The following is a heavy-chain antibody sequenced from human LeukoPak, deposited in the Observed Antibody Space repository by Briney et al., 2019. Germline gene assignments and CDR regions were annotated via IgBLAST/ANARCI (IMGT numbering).Heavy chain of an antibody. CDR2: IYYSGST. V-gene: IGHV4-59*12. CDR3: ARSYYDILTGYHGDWFDP. CDR1: GGSISTYF. Sequence: SETLSLTCIVSGGSISTYFWSWIRQPPGKGLEWIGHIYYSGSTTYNPSLKSRVTISVDTSKNQFSLKLSSVTAADTAVYYCARSYYDILTGYHGDWFDPWGQGTLVTVSS. J-gene: IGHJ5*02. D-gene: IGHD3-9*01.